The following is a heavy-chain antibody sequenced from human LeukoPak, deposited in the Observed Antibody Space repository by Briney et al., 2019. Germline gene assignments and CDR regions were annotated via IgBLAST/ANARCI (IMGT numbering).Heavy chain of an antibody. D-gene: IGHD5-18*01. CDR1: GFTFSSYW. J-gene: IGHJ4*02. Sequence: PGGSLRLSCAASGFTFSSYWMSWVRQAPGKGLEWVANIKQDGSEKYYVDSAKGRFTISRDNAKNSLYLQMNSLRAEDTAVYYCAKSGDTAMVSVYWGQGTLVTVSS. CDR3: AKSGDTAMVSVY. V-gene: IGHV3-7*01. CDR2: IKQDGSEK.